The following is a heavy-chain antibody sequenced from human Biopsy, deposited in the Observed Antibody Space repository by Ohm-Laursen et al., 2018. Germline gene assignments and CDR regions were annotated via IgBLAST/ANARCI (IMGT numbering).Heavy chain of an antibody. V-gene: IGHV4-31*03. CDR3: ARLGSGDYFPTFFDF. CDR1: GVSINGGRYY. J-gene: IGHJ4*02. D-gene: IGHD5-12*01. Sequence: SQTLSLTCTVSGVSINGGRYYWNWIRHHPGKGLEWIGNIFYSANTYYNPSLKSRVNISVDTSKNQFSLKLSSVTAADTAVYYCARLGSGDYFPTFFDFWGQGALVTVSS. CDR2: IFYSANT.